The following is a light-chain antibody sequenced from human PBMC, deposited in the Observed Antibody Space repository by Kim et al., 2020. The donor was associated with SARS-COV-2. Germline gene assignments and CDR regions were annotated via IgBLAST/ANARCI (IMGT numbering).Light chain of an antibody. V-gene: IGLV3-21*02. J-gene: IGLJ2*01. CDR2: DDH. CDR1: DIETKN. CDR3: QVWDGNVDLI. Sequence: SYDLTQAPSVSVAPGETATITCGGDDIETKNVHWYQQRPGQAPVLVVFDDHDRPSGTPERFSGSNSGNTATLTISRVEAGDDADYYCQVWDGNVDLIFGGGTQLTVL.